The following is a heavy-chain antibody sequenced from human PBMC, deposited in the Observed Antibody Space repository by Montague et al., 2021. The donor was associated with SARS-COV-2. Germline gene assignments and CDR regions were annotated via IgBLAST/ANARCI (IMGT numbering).Heavy chain of an antibody. CDR2: MYETGNM. D-gene: IGHD2/OR15-2a*01. CDR1: GGSVNSGNYF. Sequence: SETLSLTCTVSGGSVNSGNYFWNWIRQSPDKGLEWIGYMYETGNMIYNPSLRSRVSISADTSKSQFSLRLTSVTAADSARYYCARNMAYWGQGVLVTV. CDR3: ARNMAY. J-gene: IGHJ4*02. V-gene: IGHV4-61*01.